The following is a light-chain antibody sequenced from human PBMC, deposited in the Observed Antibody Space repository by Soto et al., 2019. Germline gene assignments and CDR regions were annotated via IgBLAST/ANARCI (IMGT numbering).Light chain of an antibody. CDR1: SSDVGGYNY. CDR3: SSYTSSSPL. V-gene: IGLV2-14*01. J-gene: IGLJ1*01. Sequence: QSALTQPASVSGSPGQSITISRTGTSSDVGGYNYVSWYQQHPGKAPKLMIYEVSNRPSGVSNRFSGSKSGNTASLTISGLQAEDEADYYCSSYTSSSPLFGTGTKLTVL. CDR2: EVS.